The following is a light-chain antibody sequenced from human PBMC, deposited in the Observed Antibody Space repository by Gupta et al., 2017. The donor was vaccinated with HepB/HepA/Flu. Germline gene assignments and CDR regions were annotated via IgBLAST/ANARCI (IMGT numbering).Light chain of an antibody. CDR1: QSVSSY. V-gene: IGKV3-11*01. Sequence: EIVLTQSPATLSLSPGESATLSCRASQSVSSYLAWYQQKPGQAPRLLIYDASNRATGIPARFSGSGSGTDFTLTISSLEPEDFAVYYCQQRSNWPVFTFGPGTKVEIK. J-gene: IGKJ3*01. CDR3: QQRSNWPVFT. CDR2: DAS.